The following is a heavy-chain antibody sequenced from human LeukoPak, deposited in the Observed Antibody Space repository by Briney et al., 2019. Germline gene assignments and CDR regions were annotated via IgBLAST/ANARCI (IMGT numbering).Heavy chain of an antibody. J-gene: IGHJ4*02. Sequence: GASVKVSCNSSGYTLTSYAMHWVRQAPGQALEWMGWINTNTGNPTYAQGFTGRFVFSLDISVSTAYLQISSLKAEDTAVYYCARGVRVIDYWGQGTLVTVSA. V-gene: IGHV7-4-1*02. CDR3: ARGVRVIDY. CDR2: INTNTGNP. D-gene: IGHD1-1*01. CDR1: GYTLTSYA.